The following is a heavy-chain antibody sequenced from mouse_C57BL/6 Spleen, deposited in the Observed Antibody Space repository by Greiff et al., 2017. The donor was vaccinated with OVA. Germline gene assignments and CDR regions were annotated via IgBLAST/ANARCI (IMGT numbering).Heavy chain of an antibody. D-gene: IGHD1-1*01. CDR1: GYTFTSYW. J-gene: IGHJ2*01. CDR2: INPSNGGT. V-gene: IGHV1-53*01. CDR3: ARKGTTVVVDY. Sequence: QVHVKQSGTELVKPGASVKLSCKASGYTFTSYWMHWVKQRPGQGLEWIGNINPSNGGTNYNEKFKSKATLTVDKSSSTAYMQLSSLTSEDSAVYYCARKGTTVVVDYWGQGTTLTVSS.